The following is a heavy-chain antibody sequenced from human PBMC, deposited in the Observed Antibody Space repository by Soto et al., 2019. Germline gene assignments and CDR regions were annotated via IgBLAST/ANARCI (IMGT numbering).Heavy chain of an antibody. J-gene: IGHJ6*03. CDR3: ARGPLMVTRAYYMDV. CDR2: IKQDGSEK. D-gene: IGHD2-21*02. CDR1: GFTFSSYW. V-gene: IGHV3-7*01. Sequence: GGSLRLSCAASGFTFSSYWMSWVRQAPGKGLEWVANIKQDGSEKYFVDSVKGRFTISRDNAKNSLYLQMNSLRAEDTAVYYCARGPLMVTRAYYMDVWGKGTTVTVSS.